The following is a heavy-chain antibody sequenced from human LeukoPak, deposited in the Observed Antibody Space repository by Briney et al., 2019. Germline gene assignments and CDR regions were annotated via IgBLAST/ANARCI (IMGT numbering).Heavy chain of an antibody. CDR1: GDSISSSSYY. CDR2: IYYSEST. V-gene: IGHV4-39*01. CDR3: ARARGKNNSGYYVSGYFDY. J-gene: IGHJ4*02. Sequence: PSETLSLTCTASGDSISSSSYYWGWIRQPPGKGLEWIGSIYYSESTYYNPSLKSRVTISVDTSKKQFSLKVNSVTAADTAVYYCARARGKNNSGYYVSGYFDYWGQGTLVIVPS. D-gene: IGHD3-22*01.